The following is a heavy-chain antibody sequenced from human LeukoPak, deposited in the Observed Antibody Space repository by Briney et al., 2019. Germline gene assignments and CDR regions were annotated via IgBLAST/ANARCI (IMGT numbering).Heavy chain of an antibody. CDR1: GFTFNNYG. CDR3: ARVDEAYYDYVWGSYRHGPLDY. CDR2: IRYNGNNQ. Sequence: GGSLRLSCAASGFTFNNYGMHWVRQAPGKGLEWVAFIRYNGNNQYYADSVKGRFTISRDNSKNTLYLQMNSLKGDDTAVYYCARVDEAYYDYVWGSYRHGPLDYWGQGTLVTVSS. V-gene: IGHV3-30*02. D-gene: IGHD3-16*02. J-gene: IGHJ4*02.